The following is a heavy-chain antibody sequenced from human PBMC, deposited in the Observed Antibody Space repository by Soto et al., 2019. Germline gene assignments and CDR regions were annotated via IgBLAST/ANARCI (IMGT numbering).Heavy chain of an antibody. J-gene: IGHJ4*02. CDR3: ARTYSSGWDFDY. V-gene: IGHV3-23*01. CDR2: ISGSGGST. Sequence: SLRLSWAASGFTFSTYAMSWVRQAPGKGLEWVSAISGSGGSTYYADSVKGRFTISRDNSKNTLYLQMNSLRAEDTAVYYCARTYSSGWDFDYWGQGTLVTVSS. D-gene: IGHD6-19*01. CDR1: GFTFSTYA.